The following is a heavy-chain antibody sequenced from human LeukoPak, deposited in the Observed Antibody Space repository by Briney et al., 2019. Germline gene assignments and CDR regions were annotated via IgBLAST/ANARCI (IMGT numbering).Heavy chain of an antibody. J-gene: IGHJ4*02. CDR3: ARELRAVWEQWLFDY. CDR2: INHNGNVN. D-gene: IGHD6-19*01. CDR1: GFTFSSYW. Sequence: GGSLRLSCAASGFTFSSYWMNWARQAPGKGLEWVASINHNGNVNYYVDSVKGRFTISRDNAKNSLYLQMSSLRAEDTAVYYCARELRAVWEQWLFDYWGQGILVTVSS. V-gene: IGHV3-7*01.